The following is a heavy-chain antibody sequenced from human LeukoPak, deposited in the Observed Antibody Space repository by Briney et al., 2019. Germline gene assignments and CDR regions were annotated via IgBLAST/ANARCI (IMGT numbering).Heavy chain of an antibody. J-gene: IGHJ5*02. Sequence: SETLSLTCTVSGGSISSGDYYWSWIRQPPGKGLEWIGYIYYSGSTYYNPSLKSRVTISVDTSKNQFSLKLSSVTAADTAVYYCARGYCGGDCYPSPFDPWGQGTLVTVSS. CDR3: ARGYCGGDCYPSPFDP. CDR2: IYYSGST. V-gene: IGHV4-30-4*08. D-gene: IGHD2-21*01. CDR1: GGSISSGDYY.